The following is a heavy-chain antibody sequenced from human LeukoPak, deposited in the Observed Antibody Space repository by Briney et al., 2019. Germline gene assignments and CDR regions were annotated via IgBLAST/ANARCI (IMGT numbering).Heavy chain of an antibody. D-gene: IGHD5-18*01. Sequence: GGSLRLSCAASGFTFSSYSMNWVRQAPGKGLEWVSYISSSSSTIYYADSVKGRFTISRDNAKNSLYLQMNSLRAEDTAVYCCARDLHSYGYWGQGTLVTVSS. V-gene: IGHV3-48*01. J-gene: IGHJ4*02. CDR3: ARDLHSYGY. CDR2: ISSSSSTI. CDR1: GFTFSSYS.